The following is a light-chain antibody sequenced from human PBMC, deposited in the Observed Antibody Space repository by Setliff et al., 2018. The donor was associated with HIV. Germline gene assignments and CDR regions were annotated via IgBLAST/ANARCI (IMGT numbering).Light chain of an antibody. Sequence: QSALTQPASVSGSPGQSITISCTGTSSDVGGYNYVSWYQQHPGKAPKLMIYDVTNRPSGVSNRFSSSNSGNTASLTISGLQAEDEADYYCSSYTSNNSGVFGTGTRAPS. CDR1: SSDVGGYNY. CDR2: DVT. V-gene: IGLV2-14*03. CDR3: SSYTSNNSGV. J-gene: IGLJ1*01.